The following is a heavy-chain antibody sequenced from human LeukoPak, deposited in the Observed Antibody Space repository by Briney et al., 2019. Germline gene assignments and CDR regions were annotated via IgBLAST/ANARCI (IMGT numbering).Heavy chain of an antibody. CDR3: AKGDDFWSGVDY. CDR2: IRYDGSNK. D-gene: IGHD3-3*01. V-gene: IGHV3-30*02. J-gene: IGHJ4*02. Sequence: GGSLRLSCAASGFTFSSYGMHWVRQAPGKGLEWVAFIRYDGSNKYYADSVKGRFTISRDNSKNTLYLQMNSLRAEDTAVYYCAKGDDFWSGVDYWGQGTLVTVSS. CDR1: GFTFSSYG.